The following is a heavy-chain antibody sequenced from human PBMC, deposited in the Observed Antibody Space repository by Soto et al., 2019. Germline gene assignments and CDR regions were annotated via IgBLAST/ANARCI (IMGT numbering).Heavy chain of an antibody. D-gene: IGHD6-6*01. V-gene: IGHV3-7*05. CDR3: ARVGDGYSSSSTDY. Sequence: EVQLVESGGGLVQPGGSLRLSCTASGFTFRTYWMSWVRQAPGKGLEWVANIKEDGSGKCYVDSVKGRFTISRDNAKNSLYLQMNSLRAEDTAVYYCARVGDGYSSSSTDYWGQGTLVTVSS. J-gene: IGHJ4*02. CDR2: IKEDGSGK. CDR1: GFTFRTYW.